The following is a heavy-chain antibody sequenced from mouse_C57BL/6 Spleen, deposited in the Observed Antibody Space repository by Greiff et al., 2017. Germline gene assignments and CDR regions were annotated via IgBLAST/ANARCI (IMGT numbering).Heavy chain of an antibody. CDR1: GYTFTSYW. V-gene: IGHV1-55*01. J-gene: IGHJ2*01. CDR2: IYPGSGST. CDR3: ARSITTVVAPFDY. D-gene: IGHD1-1*01. Sequence: QVQLKQPGAELVKPGASVKMSCKASGYTFTSYWITWVKQRPGQGLEWIGDIYPGSGSTNYNEKFKSKATLTVDTSSSTAYMQLSSLTSEDSAVYYCARSITTVVAPFDYWGQGTTLTVSS.